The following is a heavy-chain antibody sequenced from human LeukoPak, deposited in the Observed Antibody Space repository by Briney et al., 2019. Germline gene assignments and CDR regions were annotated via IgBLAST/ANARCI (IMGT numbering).Heavy chain of an antibody. Sequence: SSETLSLTCAVYGGSCSGYYWSWIRQPPGKGLEWIGEINHSGSTNYNPSLKSRVTISVDTSKNQFSLKLSSVTAADTAVYYCARDSSGWYRLIDYWGQGTLVTVSS. CDR1: GGSCSGYY. CDR3: ARDSSGWYRLIDY. CDR2: INHSGST. J-gene: IGHJ4*02. D-gene: IGHD6-19*01. V-gene: IGHV4-34*01.